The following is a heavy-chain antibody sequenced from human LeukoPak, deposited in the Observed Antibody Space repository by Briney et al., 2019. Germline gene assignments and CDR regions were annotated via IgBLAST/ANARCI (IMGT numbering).Heavy chain of an antibody. CDR3: ARDGRVYDALDM. J-gene: IGHJ3*02. Sequence: ASVKVSFKASGGTFSSYAISWVRPAPGQGLEWMGRIIPILGIANYAQKFQGRVTSTADKSTSTAYMERSSLRSEDTAVYYCARDGRVYDALDMWGEGTGVSVSS. D-gene: IGHD6-6*01. CDR2: IIPILGIA. CDR1: GGTFSSYA. V-gene: IGHV1-69*04.